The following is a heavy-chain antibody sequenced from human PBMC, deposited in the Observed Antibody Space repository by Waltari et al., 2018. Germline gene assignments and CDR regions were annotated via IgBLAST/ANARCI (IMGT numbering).Heavy chain of an antibody. CDR1: GASISRHS. J-gene: IGHJ5*02. Sequence: QVQLQESGTGLVKPSETLSLTCTVSGASISRHSWSWIRQPAGKGLEWIGRIYIIRSTNYNPSLQSRVTMSVDTSKNQFSLKLSSVTAADTAVYYCARNWYSSGWYWFDPWGQGTVVTVSS. CDR2: IYIIRST. D-gene: IGHD6-19*01. CDR3: ARNWYSSGWYWFDP. V-gene: IGHV4-4*07.